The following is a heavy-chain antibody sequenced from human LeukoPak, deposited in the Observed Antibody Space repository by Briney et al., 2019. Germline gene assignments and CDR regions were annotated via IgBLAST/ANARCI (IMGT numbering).Heavy chain of an antibody. J-gene: IGHJ2*01. CDR1: GGSISSYY. D-gene: IGHD2-2*01. CDR3: ARGGHCSSTSCYDWYFDL. Sequence: PSETLSLTCTVSGGSISSYYWSWIRQPPGKGLEWIGYIYYSGSSSYNPSLKSRLTISVDTSKNQFSLRLSSVTAADTAVYYCARGGHCSSTSCYDWYFDLWGRGTLVTVSS. CDR2: IYYSGSS. V-gene: IGHV4-59*12.